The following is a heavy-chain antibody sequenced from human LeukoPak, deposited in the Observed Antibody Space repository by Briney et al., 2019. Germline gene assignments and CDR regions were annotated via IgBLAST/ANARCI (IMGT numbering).Heavy chain of an antibody. J-gene: IGHJ4*02. D-gene: IGHD6-19*01. CDR3: AKVANSGWYNFDY. CDR1: GFNYFSYG. V-gene: IGHV3-30*18. CDR2: ISYDGSNK. Sequence: GGSLRLSRAASGFNYFSYGIHWVRQAPGKGLEWVAVISYDGSNKYYADSVKGRFTISRDNSKNTLYLQMNSLRAEDTAVYYCAKVANSGWYNFDYWGQGTLVTVSS.